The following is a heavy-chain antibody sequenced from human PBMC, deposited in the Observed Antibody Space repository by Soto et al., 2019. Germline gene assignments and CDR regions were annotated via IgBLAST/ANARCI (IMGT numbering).Heavy chain of an antibody. CDR3: GRDRATMVRGVIPRWFDP. Sequence: SETLSLTCAFYGGSFSGYYWSWIRQPPGKGLEWIGEINHSGSTNYNPSLKSRVTISVDTSKNQFSLKLSSVTAADTAVYYCGRDRATMVRGVIPRWFDPWGQGTLVTVSS. CDR2: INHSGST. J-gene: IGHJ5*02. D-gene: IGHD3-10*01. V-gene: IGHV4-34*01. CDR1: GGSFSGYY.